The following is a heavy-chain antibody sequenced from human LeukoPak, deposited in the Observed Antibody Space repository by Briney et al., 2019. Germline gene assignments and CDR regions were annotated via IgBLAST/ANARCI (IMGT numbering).Heavy chain of an antibody. Sequence: GRSLRLSCAASGFTFSSYGMHWVRQAPGKGLEWVAVIWYDGSNKYYADSVKGRFTISRDNSKNTLYLQMNSLRAEDTAVYYCASGGTYYGDYVGDYWGQGTLVTVSS. CDR2: IWYDGSNK. CDR3: ASGGTYYGDYVGDY. CDR1: GFTFSSYG. D-gene: IGHD4-17*01. V-gene: IGHV3-33*01. J-gene: IGHJ4*02.